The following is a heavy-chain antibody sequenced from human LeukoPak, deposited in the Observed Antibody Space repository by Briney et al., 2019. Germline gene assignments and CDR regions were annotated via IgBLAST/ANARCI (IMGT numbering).Heavy chain of an antibody. CDR1: GYTFTDYY. CDR3: ARRLQGSSYGSGSYYHYYYYMDV. CDR2: VDPEDSET. D-gene: IGHD3-10*01. V-gene: IGHV1-69-2*01. Sequence: GASVKVSCKASGYTFTDYYMHWVQQAPGKGLEWMGRVDPEDSETIYAEKFQGRVTITADTSTDTAYMELSSLRSEDTAVYYCARRLQGSSYGSGSYYHYYYYMDVWGKGTTVTVSS. J-gene: IGHJ6*03.